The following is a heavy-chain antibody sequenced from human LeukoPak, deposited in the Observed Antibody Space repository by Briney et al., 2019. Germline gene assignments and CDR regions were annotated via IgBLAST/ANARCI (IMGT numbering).Heavy chain of an antibody. J-gene: IGHJ6*03. CDR1: GGSISSSSYY. D-gene: IGHD4-17*01. Sequence: SETLSLTCTVSGGSISSSSYYWGWIRQPPGKGLEWIGSIYYSGSTYYNPSLKSRVTISVDTSKNQFSLKLSSVTAADTAVYYCARHGATVNTDFMDVWGKGTTVTVSS. CDR3: ARHGATVNTDFMDV. V-gene: IGHV4-39*01. CDR2: IYYSGST.